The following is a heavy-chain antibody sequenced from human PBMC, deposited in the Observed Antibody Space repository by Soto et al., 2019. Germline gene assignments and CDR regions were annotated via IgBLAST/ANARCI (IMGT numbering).Heavy chain of an antibody. V-gene: IGHV4-30-4*08. CDR1: GGSISSPDAY. Sequence: SETLSLTCTVSGGSISSPDAYWSWIRQPPGKGLEWIGFIYYSGSTYYNPSLQSRFTISLDKSKNQFSLRLSSVTAADTAVYYCARAGGDYRFGWFDPWGQGTLVTVSS. J-gene: IGHJ5*02. CDR2: IYYSGST. CDR3: ARAGGDYRFGWFDP. D-gene: IGHD4-17*01.